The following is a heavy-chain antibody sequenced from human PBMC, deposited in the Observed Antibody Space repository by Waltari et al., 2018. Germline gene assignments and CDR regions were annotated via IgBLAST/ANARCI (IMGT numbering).Heavy chain of an antibody. D-gene: IGHD3-10*01. CDR3: ARGRFLLWFRENYYYYMDV. V-gene: IGHV1-69*04. Sequence: QVQLVQSGAEVKKPGSSVKVSCKASGGTFSSYAISWVRQAPGQGLEWMGGIIPILGIANYAQKFQGRVTITADESTSTAYMELSSLRSEDTAVYYCARGRFLLWFRENYYYYMDVWGKGTTVTVSS. CDR2: IIPILGIA. CDR1: GGTFSSYA. J-gene: IGHJ6*03.